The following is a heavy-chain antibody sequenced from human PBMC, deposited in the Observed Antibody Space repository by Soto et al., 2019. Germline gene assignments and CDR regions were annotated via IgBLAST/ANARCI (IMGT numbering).Heavy chain of an antibody. CDR2: IGGGNTDR. D-gene: IGHD1-26*01. CDR1: RFIFSDYA. CDR3: AKDAVSYNGKWDWFDS. J-gene: IGHJ5*01. V-gene: IGHV3-23*01. Sequence: DVQLLESGGGLVQPGGSLTLSCAASRFIFSDYAMNWVRQAPGKGLEWVSSIGGGNTDRHYAGSVKGRFIISRDNSKNTMYLQMNSLRDDDTAVYYCAKDAVSYNGKWDWFDSWGQGTLVTVSS.